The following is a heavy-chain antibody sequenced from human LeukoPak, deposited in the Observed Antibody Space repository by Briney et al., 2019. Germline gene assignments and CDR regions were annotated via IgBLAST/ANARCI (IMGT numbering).Heavy chain of an antibody. J-gene: IGHJ4*02. Sequence: GGSLRLSCAASGFTFSDYYMSWIRQAPGEGLEWVSYISSSSSYTNSADSVKGRFTISRDNAKKSLYLQMNSLRAEDTAVYYCARDIILTYFDYWGQGTLVTVSS. CDR1: GFTFSDYY. CDR3: ARDIILTYFDY. CDR2: ISSSSSYT. V-gene: IGHV3-11*06.